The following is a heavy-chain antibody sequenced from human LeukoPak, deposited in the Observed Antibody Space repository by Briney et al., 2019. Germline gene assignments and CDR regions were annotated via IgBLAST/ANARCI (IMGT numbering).Heavy chain of an antibody. CDR2: IYYSGST. V-gene: IGHV4-59*01. CDR1: GGSISSYY. D-gene: IGHD5-18*01. J-gene: IGHJ4*02. Sequence: SETLSLTSTVSGGSISSYYWSWIRQPPGKGLEWIGYIYYSGSTNYNPSLKSRVTISVDTSKNQFSLKLSSVTAADTAVYYCARGGGYTWIQLWLPFDYWGQGTLVTVSS. CDR3: ARGGGYTWIQLWLPFDY.